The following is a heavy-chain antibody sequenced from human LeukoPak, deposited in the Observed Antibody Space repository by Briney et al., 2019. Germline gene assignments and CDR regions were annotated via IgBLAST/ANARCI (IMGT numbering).Heavy chain of an antibody. CDR3: ARVGFERDYIKPASKSIDY. Sequence: PSETLSLTCAVYGGSFSGYYWSWIRQPPGKGLEWIGEINHSGSTNYNPSLKSRVTISVDTSKNQFSLKLSSVTAADTAVYYCARVGFERDYIKPASKSIDYWGQGTLVTVSS. V-gene: IGHV4-34*01. J-gene: IGHJ4*02. D-gene: IGHD2-2*01. CDR2: INHSGST. CDR1: GGSFSGYY.